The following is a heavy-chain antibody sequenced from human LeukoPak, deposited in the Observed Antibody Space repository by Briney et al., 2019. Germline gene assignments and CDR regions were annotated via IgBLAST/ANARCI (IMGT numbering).Heavy chain of an antibody. J-gene: IGHJ4*02. CDR1: GYSISSGYY. V-gene: IGHV4-38-2*02. CDR2: IYHSGST. CDR3: ASGGEPYYFDY. Sequence: PSETLSLTCTVSGYSISSGYYWGWIRQPPGKGLEWIGSIYHSGSTNYNPSLKSRVTISVDTSKNQFSLKLSSVTAADTAVYYCASGGEPYYFDYWGQGTLVTVSS. D-gene: IGHD1-14*01.